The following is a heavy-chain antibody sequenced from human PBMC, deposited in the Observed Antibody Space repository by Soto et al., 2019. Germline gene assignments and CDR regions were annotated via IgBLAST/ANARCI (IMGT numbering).Heavy chain of an antibody. CDR1: GFTFSSYG. CDR3: ARGAVAGGGDY. J-gene: IGHJ4*02. D-gene: IGHD6-19*01. CDR2: IWYDGSNK. Sequence: QVQLVESGGGVVQPGESLRLSCAASGFTFSSYGMHWVRQAPGKGLEWVAVIWYDGSNKYYADSVKGRFTISRDNSKNTLYLQMNSLRAEDTAVYYCARGAVAGGGDYWGQGTLVTVSS. V-gene: IGHV3-33*01.